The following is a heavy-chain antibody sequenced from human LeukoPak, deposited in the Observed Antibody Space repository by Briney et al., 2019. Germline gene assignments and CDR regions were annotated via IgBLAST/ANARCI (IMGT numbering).Heavy chain of an antibody. CDR3: ASQGGSAYNWFDP. V-gene: IGHV4-34*01. CDR1: GGSFSGYY. D-gene: IGHD3-10*01. CDR2: INHSGST. Sequence: SETLSLTCAVYGGSFSGYYRSWIRQPPGKGLEWIGEINHSGSTNYNPSLKSRVTISVDTSKNQFSLKLSSVTAADTAVYYCASQGGSAYNWFDPWGQGTLVTVSS. J-gene: IGHJ5*02.